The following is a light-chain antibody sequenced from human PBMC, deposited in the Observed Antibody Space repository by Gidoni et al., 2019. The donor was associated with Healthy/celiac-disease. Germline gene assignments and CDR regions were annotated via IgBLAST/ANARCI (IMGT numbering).Light chain of an antibody. J-gene: IGKJ4*01. V-gene: IGKV1-12*01. CDR1: QGSSSW. CDR3: RQANSFPLT. CDR2: DAS. Sequence: DIQMTQSPSSVSASVGDRVTITCRPSQGSSSWLAWYQQKPGKAPKPLIYDASSLQSGVPSRFSGGGSGTDFTLTISSLQPADFSTYYCRQANSFPLTFGGGTKVEIK.